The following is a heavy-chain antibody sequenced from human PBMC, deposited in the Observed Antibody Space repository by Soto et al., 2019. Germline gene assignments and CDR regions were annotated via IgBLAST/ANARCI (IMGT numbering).Heavy chain of an antibody. J-gene: IGHJ6*02. CDR3: ARTAAAGKYYYGVDV. CDR1: GGSFSGYY. Sequence: SETLSLTCAVYGGSFSGYYWTWIRQPPGTGLEWIGEINHSGSTNYNPSLKSRVTISVDTSKNQFSLKLTSVTAADTAIYYCARTAAAGKYYYGVDVWGQGTTVTVSS. D-gene: IGHD6-13*01. CDR2: INHSGST. V-gene: IGHV4-34*01.